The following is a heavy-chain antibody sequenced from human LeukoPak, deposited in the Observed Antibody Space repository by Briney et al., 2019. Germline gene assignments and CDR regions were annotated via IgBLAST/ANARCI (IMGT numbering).Heavy chain of an antibody. D-gene: IGHD2-15*01. CDR3: ARVTLDNTPPYFSYMDV. Sequence: GSSVKVSCKASGGTLNSYSISWVRQAPGQGLEWMGGIIPVFGTPNYAQKFQGRVTITTDESTSTVYMEVSSLRSVDTAVYYCARVTLDNTPPYFSYMDVWGKGTTVTVSS. CDR2: IIPVFGTP. CDR1: GGTLNSYS. J-gene: IGHJ6*03. V-gene: IGHV1-69*05.